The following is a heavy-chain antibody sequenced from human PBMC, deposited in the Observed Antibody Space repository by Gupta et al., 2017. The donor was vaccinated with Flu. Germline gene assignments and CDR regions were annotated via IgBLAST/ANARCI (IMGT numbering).Heavy chain of an antibody. CDR3: ARRGFGYNKACDI. CDR2: INLSGNI. CDR1: GGSLSGYY. Sequence: QVQLQQWGAGLLKPSETLSLTCGVSGGSLSGYYWTWVRQAPGKGLEWIGEINLSGNINDNKSLKSRLTVSLDTSKNPFSVKLTSVNAADTAMYYWARRGFGYNKACDIWGQVVPVTVSS. D-gene: IGHD3-9*01. V-gene: IGHV4-34*01. J-gene: IGHJ4*02.